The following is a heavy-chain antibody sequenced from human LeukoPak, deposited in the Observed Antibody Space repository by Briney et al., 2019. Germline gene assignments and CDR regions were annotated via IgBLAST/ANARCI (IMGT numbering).Heavy chain of an antibody. J-gene: IGHJ4*02. V-gene: IGHV4-39*01. CDR1: GGSISSSSYY. CDR2: IYYSGST. D-gene: IGHD2-21*01. Sequence: SETLSLTCTVSGGSISSSSYYWGWIRQPPGKGLEWIGSIYYSGSTYYNPSLKSRVTISVDTSKNQFSLKLSSVTAADTAVYYCARGGRGLRIAYDYWGQGTLVTVSS. CDR3: ARGGRGLRIAYDY.